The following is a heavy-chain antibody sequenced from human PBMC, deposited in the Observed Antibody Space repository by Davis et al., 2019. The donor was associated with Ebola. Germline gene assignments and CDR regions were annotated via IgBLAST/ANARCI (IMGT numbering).Heavy chain of an antibody. CDR1: GYTFTGYY. V-gene: IGHV1-2*02. J-gene: IGHJ4*02. CDR2: INPNSGGT. CDR3: ARDRRAAPQWLRSFDY. Sequence: ASVKVSCKASGYTFTGYYMHWVRQAPGQGLEWMGWINPNSGGTNYAQKFQGRVTMTRDTSISTAYMELSRLRSDDTAVYYCARDRRAAPQWLRSFDYWGQGTLVTVSS. D-gene: IGHD5-12*01.